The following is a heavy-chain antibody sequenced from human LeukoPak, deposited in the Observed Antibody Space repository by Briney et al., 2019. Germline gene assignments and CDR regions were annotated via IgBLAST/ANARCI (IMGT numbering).Heavy chain of an antibody. Sequence: GESLKISCKGSGYSFPTYWIGWVRQMPGKGLEWMGIIYPGDSEARYSPSFQGQVTISADKSISTAYLQWSSLKASDTAMYYCAIRGYSSSSGAFDIWGQGTMVTVSS. CDR3: AIRGYSSSSGAFDI. D-gene: IGHD6-6*01. CDR1: GYSFPTYW. V-gene: IGHV5-51*01. J-gene: IGHJ3*02. CDR2: IYPGDSEA.